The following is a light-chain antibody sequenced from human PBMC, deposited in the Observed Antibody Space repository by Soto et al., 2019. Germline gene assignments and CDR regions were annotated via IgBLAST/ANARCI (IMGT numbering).Light chain of an antibody. Sequence: DIVMTQSPLSLPVTPGEPASISCRSSQSLLHTNGYDSLDWYLQKPGQSPQLLIYLGSNRASGVPDRFSGSGSGTDFTLKISRVEAEDVGVYYCMQALHTPPTFGQGTKVEIK. CDR1: QSLLHTNGYDS. J-gene: IGKJ1*01. V-gene: IGKV2-28*01. CDR2: LGS. CDR3: MQALHTPPT.